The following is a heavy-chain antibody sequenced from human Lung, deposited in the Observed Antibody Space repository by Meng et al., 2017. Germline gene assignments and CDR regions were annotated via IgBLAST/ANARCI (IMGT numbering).Heavy chain of an antibody. V-gene: IGHV4-4*02. D-gene: IGHD1-26*01. CDR1: GVSNTSWTL. CDR2: IFHSGST. CDR3: ARFDISSSGRGDY. Sequence: GPGCRKPSGPMPLTCACTGVSNTSWTLWSWDRQTPGKGLEWFVEIFHSGSTNYNPPLESRVTISVDKSKNQFSLKVYSVTAADTATYYCARFDISSSGRGDYWGQGILVTVSS. J-gene: IGHJ4*02.